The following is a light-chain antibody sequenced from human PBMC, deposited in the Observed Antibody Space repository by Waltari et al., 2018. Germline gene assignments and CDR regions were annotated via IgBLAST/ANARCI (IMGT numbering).Light chain of an antibody. V-gene: IGLV4-69*01. CDR2: VNSDGSQ. J-gene: IGLJ3*02. CDR1: SGHSSNV. Sequence: QLVVTQSPSASASLGASVKLTCTLSSGHSSNVIAWLQQHPERGPRYLRKVNSDGSQSKGDEIPDRFSGSRSGADRYRTIPHLQSEDEADYYCQTGGHGTWVVGGGTKLTVL. CDR3: QTGGHGTWV.